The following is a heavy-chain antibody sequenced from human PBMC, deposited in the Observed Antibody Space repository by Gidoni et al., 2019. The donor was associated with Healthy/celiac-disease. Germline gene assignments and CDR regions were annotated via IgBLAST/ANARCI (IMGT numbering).Heavy chain of an antibody. D-gene: IGHD1-1*01. CDR1: GGSISSYY. CDR3: AVATISRPYLQDAFDI. Sequence: QVQLQESGPGLVKPSETLSLTCTVSGGSISSYYWSWIRQPAGKGLEWIGRIYTSGSTNYNPSLKSRVTMSVDTSKNQFSLKLSSVTAADTAVYYCAVATISRPYLQDAFDIWGQGTMVTVSS. V-gene: IGHV4-4*07. CDR2: IYTSGST. J-gene: IGHJ3*02.